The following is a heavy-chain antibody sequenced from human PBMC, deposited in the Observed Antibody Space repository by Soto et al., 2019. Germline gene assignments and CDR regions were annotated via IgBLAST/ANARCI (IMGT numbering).Heavy chain of an antibody. CDR3: AREIRSVDNSGSYYYYHGMDV. CDR2: IYYSGST. D-gene: IGHD3-22*01. Sequence: PSETLSLTCTVPGGSISSSNYYWGWIRQPPGKGLEWIGSIYYSGSTYYNPSLKSRVSFSVDTSKHQFSLTLTSVTAADTAVYYCAREIRSVDNSGSYYYYHGMDVWGQGTRVTVSS. J-gene: IGHJ6*02. CDR1: GGSISSSNYY. V-gene: IGHV4-39*07.